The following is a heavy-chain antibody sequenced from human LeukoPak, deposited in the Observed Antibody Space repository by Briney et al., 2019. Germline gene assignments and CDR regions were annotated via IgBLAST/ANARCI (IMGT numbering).Heavy chain of an antibody. CDR1: GYTFTSCD. CDR2: MNPNSGNT. D-gene: IGHD6-19*01. V-gene: IGHV1-8*01. Sequence: VASVKVSCKASGYTFTSCDINWVRQATGQGLEWIGWMNPNSGNTGYGQSFQGRVTMTRDNSISTAYMELSNPRSEETAIYYCTRGSSGRRDYWGKGTLVTVSS. CDR3: TRGSSGRRDY. J-gene: IGHJ4*02.